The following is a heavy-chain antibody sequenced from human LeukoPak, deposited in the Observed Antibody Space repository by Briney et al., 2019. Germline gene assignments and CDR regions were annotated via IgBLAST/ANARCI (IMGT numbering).Heavy chain of an antibody. Sequence: GGSLRLSCATSGFTFMNYAMSWVRQAPGKGLEWVSGISGSGGSTYYADSLKGRFTISRDNSKNTLYLQMNSLRAEDTAVYYCARDQYDILTGYYYFDYWGQGTLVTVSS. CDR2: ISGSGGST. CDR3: ARDQYDILTGYYYFDY. CDR1: GFTFMNYA. J-gene: IGHJ4*02. V-gene: IGHV3-23*01. D-gene: IGHD3-9*01.